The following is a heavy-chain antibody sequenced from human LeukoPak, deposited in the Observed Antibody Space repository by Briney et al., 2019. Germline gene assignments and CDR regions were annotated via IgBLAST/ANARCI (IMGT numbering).Heavy chain of an antibody. D-gene: IGHD4-17*01. CDR2: ISYDGSNK. CDR3: ARDTVTTFRFRDYQHYGMDV. J-gene: IGHJ6*02. CDR1: GFTFSSYA. V-gene: IGHV3-30*14. Sequence: GGSLRLSCAASGFTFSSYAMHWVRQAPGKGLEWVAVISYDGSNKYYADSVEGRFTISRDNSKNTLYLQMNSLRAEDTAVYHCARDTVTTFRFRDYQHYGMDVWGQGTTVTVSS.